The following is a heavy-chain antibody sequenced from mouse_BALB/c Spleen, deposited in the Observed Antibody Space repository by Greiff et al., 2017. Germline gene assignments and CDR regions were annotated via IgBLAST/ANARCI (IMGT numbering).Heavy chain of an antibody. CDR3: VRDSGSSYFDY. J-gene: IGHJ2*01. V-gene: IGHV2-9-2*01. CDR2: IWTGGGT. D-gene: IGHD1-1*01. CDR1: GFSLTSYD. Sequence: VKLVESGPGLVAPSQSLSITCTVSGFSLTSYDISWIRQPPGKGLEWLGVIWTGGGTNYNSAFMSRLSISKDNSKSQVFLRMNSLQTDDTAIYCCVRDSGSSYFDYWGQGTTLTVSA.